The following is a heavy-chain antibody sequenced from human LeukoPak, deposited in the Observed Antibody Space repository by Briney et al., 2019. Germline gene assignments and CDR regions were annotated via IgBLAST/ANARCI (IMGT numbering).Heavy chain of an antibody. CDR1: GGTFSSYA. J-gene: IGHJ5*02. V-gene: IGHV1-69*06. Sequence: ASVKVSCKASGGTFSSYAFSWVRQAPGQGLEWMGVIITIFHTPYYAPKFQGRVTITADKSTSTVYMELSSLRFEDTAVYFCARGASVRFDFSSGLTALFDPWGQGTLVPVSS. D-gene: IGHD3-3*01. CDR2: IITIFHTP. CDR3: ARGASVRFDFSSGLTALFDP.